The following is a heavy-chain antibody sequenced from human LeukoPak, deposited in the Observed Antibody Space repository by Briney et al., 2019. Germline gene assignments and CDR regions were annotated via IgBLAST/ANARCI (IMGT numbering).Heavy chain of an antibody. V-gene: IGHV3-7*01. J-gene: IGHJ4*02. CDR3: ARDQLGIPFNIDC. Sequence: GGSLRLSCAASGFTFSSHWMTWVRQAPGKGLEWVANIKEDGGEKYYVDSVKGRFTISRDNAKNSLYLQMNSLRAEDTAVYYCARDQLGIPFNIDCWGQGTLVAASS. CDR1: GFTFSSHW. CDR2: IKEDGGEK. D-gene: IGHD7-27*01.